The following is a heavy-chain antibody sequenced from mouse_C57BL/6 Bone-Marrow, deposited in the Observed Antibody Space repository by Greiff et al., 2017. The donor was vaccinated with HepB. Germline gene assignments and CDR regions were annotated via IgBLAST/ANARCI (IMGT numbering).Heavy chain of an antibody. D-gene: IGHD1-1*01. CDR3: TTITTVGAGDY. V-gene: IGHV1-15*01. Sequence: VQLQESGAELVRPGASVTLSCKASGYTFTDYEMHWVKQTPVHGLEWIGAIDPETGGTAYNQKFKGKAILTADKSSSTAYMELRSLTSEDSAVYYCTTITTVGAGDYWCQGTTLTGSS. CDR1: GYTFTDYE. CDR2: IDPETGGT. J-gene: IGHJ2*01.